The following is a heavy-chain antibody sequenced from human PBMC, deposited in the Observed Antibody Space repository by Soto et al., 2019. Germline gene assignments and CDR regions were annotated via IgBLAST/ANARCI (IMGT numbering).Heavy chain of an antibody. CDR1: GFTFSSYA. J-gene: IGHJ4*02. CDR3: VERNLWFGELSTHGAAY. V-gene: IGHV3-30-3*01. Sequence: QVQLVESGGGVVQPGRSLRLSCAASGFTFSSYAMHWVRQAPGKGLEWVAVISYDGSNKYYADSVKGRFTISRDNSKNTLYLQMNSPRAEDTAVYYCVERNLWFGELSTHGAAYWGQGTLVTVSS. CDR2: ISYDGSNK. D-gene: IGHD3-10*01.